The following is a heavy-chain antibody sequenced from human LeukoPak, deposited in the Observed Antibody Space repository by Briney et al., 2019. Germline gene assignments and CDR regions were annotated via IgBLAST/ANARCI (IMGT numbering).Heavy chain of an antibody. J-gene: IGHJ4*02. CDR2: IKQDGSET. CDR1: RFTFSGYW. V-gene: IGHV3-7*01. Sequence: GGSLRLSCAASRFTFSGYWMSWVHQAPGKGLEWVANIKQDGSETYYVDSVKGRFTISRDNSKNTLYLQMNSLRTEDTAVYYCWTVVPAAIPLFDYWGQGTLVTVSS. D-gene: IGHD2-2*01. CDR3: WTVVPAAIPLFDY.